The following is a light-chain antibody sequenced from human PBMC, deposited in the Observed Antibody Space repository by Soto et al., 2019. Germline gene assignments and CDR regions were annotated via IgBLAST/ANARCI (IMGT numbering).Light chain of an antibody. CDR2: DAY. Sequence: DIQMTQSPSTLSASVGDRVTITCRASQSIGMWLAWFQQKPGKAPKVLIHDAYSLESGVPSRFSGSGSGTEFTLTISSLQPEDSATYYCQQYNSYPLTFGPGTKVYIK. CDR1: QSIGMW. V-gene: IGKV1-5*01. J-gene: IGKJ3*01. CDR3: QQYNSYPLT.